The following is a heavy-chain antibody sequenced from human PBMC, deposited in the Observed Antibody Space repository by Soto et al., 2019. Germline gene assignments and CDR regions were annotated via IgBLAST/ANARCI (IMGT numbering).Heavy chain of an antibody. CDR2: ISAYNGYT. Sequence: QVQLVQSGAEVKKPGASVKVSCKACGYTFTSHSIIWVRRAPGEGLEWVGWISAYNGYTNSAENFQGRVTMTTDASTNTAFMELRSLRSDDTAVYYCARVGSYYGSGSYVFDPWGQGTLVTVSS. CDR3: ARVGSYYGSGSYVFDP. CDR1: GYTFTSHS. V-gene: IGHV1-18*04. J-gene: IGHJ5*02. D-gene: IGHD3-10*01.